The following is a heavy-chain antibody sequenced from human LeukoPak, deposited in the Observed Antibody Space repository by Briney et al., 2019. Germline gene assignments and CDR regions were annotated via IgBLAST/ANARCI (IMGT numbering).Heavy chain of an antibody. J-gene: IGHJ6*02. V-gene: IGHV3-7*01. CDR1: GFTFSNYW. CDR2: IKQDGSEK. CDR3: ASPGPAGGSYYYGMDV. Sequence: TGGSLRLSCAASGFTFSNYWMIWVRQAPGKGLEWVANIKQDGSEKYYVDSVKGRFTISRDNAKNSLYLQMNSLRAEDTAVYYCASPGPAGGSYYYGMDVWGQGTTVTVSS. D-gene: IGHD3-10*01.